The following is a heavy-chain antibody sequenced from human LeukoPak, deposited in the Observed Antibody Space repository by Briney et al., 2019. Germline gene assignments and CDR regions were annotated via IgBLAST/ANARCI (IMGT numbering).Heavy chain of an antibody. Sequence: SETLSLTCTVSGGSISSYYWSWIRQPPGKGLEWIGYIYYSGSTNYNPSLKSRVTISVDTSKNQFSLKLSSVTAADTAVYYCARRFYYYDSSGYYGDDAFDIWGQGTMVTVSS. CDR3: ARRFYYYDSSGYYGDDAFDI. J-gene: IGHJ3*02. CDR2: IYYSGST. CDR1: GGSISSYY. D-gene: IGHD3-22*01. V-gene: IGHV4-59*01.